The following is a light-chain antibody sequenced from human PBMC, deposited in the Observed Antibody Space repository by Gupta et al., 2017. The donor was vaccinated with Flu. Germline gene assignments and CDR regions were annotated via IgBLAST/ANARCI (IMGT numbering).Light chain of an antibody. CDR1: SSNIGAGYD. V-gene: IGLV1-40*01. CDR3: QSYDTSLFWV. CDR2: GNS. Sequence: QSVLTQPPSVSGAPGQRFTIPCTGSSSNIGAGYDVHWYQQFPGTAPKLLIYGNSDRPSGVPDRFSGSKSGTSASLAITGLQAEDEADYYCQSYDTSLFWVFGGGTKLTVV. J-gene: IGLJ3*02.